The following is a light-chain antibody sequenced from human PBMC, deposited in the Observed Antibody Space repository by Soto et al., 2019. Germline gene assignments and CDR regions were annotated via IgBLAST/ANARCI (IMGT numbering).Light chain of an antibody. CDR1: QSISSNF. J-gene: IGKJ1*01. Sequence: EIVLTQSPGTLSMSPGERATLSCRASQSISSNFLAWYQQNPGQAPRLLIYGASSRATGIPDRFSGSGSGTDFTLTISRLEAEDFAVYYCQQYDSSPRTFGQGTKVEFK. CDR2: GAS. V-gene: IGKV3-20*01. CDR3: QQYDSSPRT.